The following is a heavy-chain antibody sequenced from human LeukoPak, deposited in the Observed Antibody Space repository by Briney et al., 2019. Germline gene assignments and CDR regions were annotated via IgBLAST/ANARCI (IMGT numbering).Heavy chain of an antibody. J-gene: IGHJ5*02. Sequence: GGSLRLSCTASGLLFGDYAMTWVRQVPGKGLEWLGCIRSKAYGGTAEYAASVKGRFTISRDDSKSIAYVQMNSLKTEDTAVYHCTVQVVPSDNWFDPWGQGTLVTVSS. CDR3: TVQVVPSDNWFDP. D-gene: IGHD2-2*01. CDR1: GLLFGDYA. V-gene: IGHV3-49*04. CDR2: IRSKAYGGTA.